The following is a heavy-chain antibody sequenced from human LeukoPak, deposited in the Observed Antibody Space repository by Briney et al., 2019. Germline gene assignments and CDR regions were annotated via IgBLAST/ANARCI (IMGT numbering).Heavy chain of an antibody. CDR3: ASGPDYGGYSNDY. Sequence: GGSLRLSCAASGFTFSSYSMNWVRQAPGKGPEWVSSISSSSSYIYYADSVKGRFTISRDNAKNSLYLQMNSLRAEDTAVYYCASGPDYGGYSNDYWGQGTLVTVSS. D-gene: IGHD4-17*01. J-gene: IGHJ4*02. V-gene: IGHV3-21*01. CDR1: GFTFSSYS. CDR2: ISSSSSYI.